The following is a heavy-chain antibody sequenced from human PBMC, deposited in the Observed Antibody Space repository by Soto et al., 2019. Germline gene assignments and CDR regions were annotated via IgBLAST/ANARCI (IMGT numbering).Heavy chain of an antibody. J-gene: IGHJ6*02. Sequence: PGESLKISCTGSGYSFTSYWISWVRQMPGEGLEWMGRIDPSDSYTNYSPSFQGHVTISADKSISTAYLQWSSLKASDTAMYYCARHFTFRYDILTGYHENYYGMDVWGQGTTVTVSS. D-gene: IGHD3-9*01. CDR3: ARHFTFRYDILTGYHENYYGMDV. CDR1: GYSFTSYW. CDR2: IDPSDSYT. V-gene: IGHV5-10-1*01.